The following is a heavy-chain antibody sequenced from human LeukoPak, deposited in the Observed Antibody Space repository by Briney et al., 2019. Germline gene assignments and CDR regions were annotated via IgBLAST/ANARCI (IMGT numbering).Heavy chain of an antibody. CDR3: ARGLDFDWLPLYYYYYGMDV. CDR2: VYYSGST. V-gene: IGHV4-59*12. Sequence: KPSETLSLTCTVSGVSISSYYWSWIRQPPGKGLEWIGYVYYSGSTNYNPSLKSRVTISVDTSKNQFSLKLSSVTAADTAVYYCARGLDFDWLPLYYYYYGMDVWGQGTTVTVSS. J-gene: IGHJ6*02. D-gene: IGHD3-9*01. CDR1: GVSISSYY.